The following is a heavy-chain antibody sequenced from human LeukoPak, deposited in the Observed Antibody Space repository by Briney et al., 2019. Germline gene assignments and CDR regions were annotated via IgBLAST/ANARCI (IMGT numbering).Heavy chain of an antibody. D-gene: IGHD3-10*01. Sequence: PSETLSLTCTVSGGSISSSSYYWGWIRQPPGKGLEWIGSIYYSGSTYYNPSLKSRVTMSVDTSKNQFSLKLSSVTAADTAVYYCARDYGDQHWGQGTLVTVSS. CDR3: ARDYGDQH. V-gene: IGHV4-39*07. J-gene: IGHJ1*01. CDR2: IYYSGST. CDR1: GGSISSSSYY.